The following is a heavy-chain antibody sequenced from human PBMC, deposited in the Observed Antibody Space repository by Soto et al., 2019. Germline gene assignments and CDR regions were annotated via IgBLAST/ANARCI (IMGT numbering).Heavy chain of an antibody. CDR2: IYYSGST. Sequence: SETLSLTCTVSGGSISSYYWSWIRQPPGKGLEWIGYIYYSGSTNYNPSLKSRVTISVDTSKNQFSLKLSSVTAADTAVYSCARQSGYCSGGSCYGPRWFDPWGQGTLVTVSS. D-gene: IGHD2-15*01. CDR3: ARQSGYCSGGSCYGPRWFDP. V-gene: IGHV4-59*08. CDR1: GGSISSYY. J-gene: IGHJ5*02.